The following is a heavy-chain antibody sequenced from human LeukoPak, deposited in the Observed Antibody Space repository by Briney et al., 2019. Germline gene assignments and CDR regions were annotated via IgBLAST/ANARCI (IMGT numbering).Heavy chain of an antibody. CDR3: AREVRSYGGQIDY. V-gene: IGHV3-33*01. CDR1: GFTFSSYG. J-gene: IGHJ4*02. D-gene: IGHD4/OR15-4a*01. Sequence: GRFLRLSCAASGFTFSSYGMHWVRQAPGKGLEWVAVIWYDGSQKYYADSVKGRFTISRDNSKNALYLQMNSLRAEDTAVYYCAREVRSYGGQIDYWGQGTLVTVSS. CDR2: IWYDGSQK.